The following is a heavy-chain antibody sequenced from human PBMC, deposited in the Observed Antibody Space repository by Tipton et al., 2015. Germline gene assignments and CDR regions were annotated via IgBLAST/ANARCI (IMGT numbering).Heavy chain of an antibody. CDR1: GFTFRSYE. J-gene: IGHJ4*02. CDR3: ARDSHSYVRSSH. D-gene: IGHD3-16*01. CDR2: ISGSDDST. V-gene: IGHV3-48*03. Sequence: SLRLSCAASGFTFRSYEMNWVRQAPGKGLEWLSWISGSDDSTYYADSVKGRFTVSRDAFTNTVSLQMNSLGAEDTAIYFCARDSHSYVRSSHWGQGTQVTVSS.